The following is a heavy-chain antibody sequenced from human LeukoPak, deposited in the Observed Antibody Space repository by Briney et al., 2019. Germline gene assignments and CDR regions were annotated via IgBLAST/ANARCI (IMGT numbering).Heavy chain of an antibody. D-gene: IGHD1-26*01. J-gene: IGHJ4*02. CDR1: GFTFSSYS. CDR3: ARGGGSYSPAFDY. V-gene: IGHV3-48*01. CDR2: ISSSSSTI. Sequence: GGSLRLSCAASGFTFSSYSMNWVRQAPGKGLEWVSYISSSSSTIYYADSVKGRFTISRDNSKNTLYLQMNSLRADDSAVYFCARGGGSYSPAFDYWGQGTLVTVSS.